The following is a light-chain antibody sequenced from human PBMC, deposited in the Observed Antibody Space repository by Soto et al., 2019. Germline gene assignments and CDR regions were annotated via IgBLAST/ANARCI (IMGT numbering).Light chain of an antibody. CDR2: AAS. J-gene: IGKJ2*01. CDR3: HQYHSPPQT. CDR1: QTMTRAY. V-gene: IGKV3-20*01. Sequence: EIVLMQSPGTLSLSPGERATLSCRASQTMTRAYVAWYQQKPGQAPRLLIYAASYRATGISDKFSGSESGTDFSLTISGLEPEDSAVYYCHQYHSPPQTFGQGTKVDIK.